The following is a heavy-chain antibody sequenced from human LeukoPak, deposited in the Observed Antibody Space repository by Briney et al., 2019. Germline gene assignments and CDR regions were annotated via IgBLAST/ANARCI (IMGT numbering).Heavy chain of an antibody. CDR3: ASLRGDGYNFSFDY. J-gene: IGHJ4*02. CDR2: IYYSGST. Sequence: SETLSLTCTVSGGSISSSSYYWGWTRQPPGKGLEWIGSIYYSGSTYYNPSLKSRVTISVDTSKNQFSLKLSSVTAADTAVYYCASLRGDGYNFSFDYWGQGTLVTVSS. V-gene: IGHV4-39*01. CDR1: GGSISSSSYY. D-gene: IGHD5-24*01.